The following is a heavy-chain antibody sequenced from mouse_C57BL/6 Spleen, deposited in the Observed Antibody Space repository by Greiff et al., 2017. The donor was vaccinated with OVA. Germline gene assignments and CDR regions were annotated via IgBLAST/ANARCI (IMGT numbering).Heavy chain of an antibody. CDR3: AREAPSFDY. Sequence: EVQLVESGGGLVKPGGSLKLSCAASGFTFSSYAMSWVRQTPEKRLEWVATISDGGSYTYYPDNVKGRFTISRDNAKNNLYLQMSHLKSEDTAMYYCAREAPSFDYWGQGTTLTVSS. CDR1: GFTFSSYA. CDR2: ISDGGSYT. V-gene: IGHV5-4*01. J-gene: IGHJ2*01.